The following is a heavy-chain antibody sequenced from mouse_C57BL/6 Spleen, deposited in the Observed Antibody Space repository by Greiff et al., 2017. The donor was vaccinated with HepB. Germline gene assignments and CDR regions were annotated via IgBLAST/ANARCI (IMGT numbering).Heavy chain of an antibody. D-gene: IGHD1-1*01. CDR3: ARRDITTSFDV. V-gene: IGHV1-19*01. CDR1: GYTFTDYY. Sequence: EVKLQQSGPVLVKPGASVKMSCKASGYTFTDYYMNWVKQSHGKSLEWIGVINPYNGGTSYNQKFKGKATLTVDKSSSTAYMELNSLTSEDSAVYYCARRDITTSFDVWGTGTTVTVSS. CDR2: INPYNGGT. J-gene: IGHJ1*03.